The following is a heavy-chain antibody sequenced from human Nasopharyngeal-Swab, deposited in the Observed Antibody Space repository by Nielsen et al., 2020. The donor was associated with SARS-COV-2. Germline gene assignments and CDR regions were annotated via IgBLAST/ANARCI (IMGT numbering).Heavy chain of an antibody. CDR1: GFTFSSYW. CDR2: IKQDGSEK. Sequence: GESLKISCAASGFTFSSYWMSWVRQAPGKGLEWVANIKQDGSEKYYVDSVKGRFTISRDDAKNSLYLQMNSLRAEDTAVYYCARDNDYGDYALYYYYYGMDVWGQETTVTVSS. V-gene: IGHV3-7*03. J-gene: IGHJ6*02. D-gene: IGHD4-17*01. CDR3: ARDNDYGDYALYYYYYGMDV.